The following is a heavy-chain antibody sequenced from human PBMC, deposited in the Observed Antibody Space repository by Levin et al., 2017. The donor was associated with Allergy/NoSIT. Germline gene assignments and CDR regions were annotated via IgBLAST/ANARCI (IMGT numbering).Heavy chain of an antibody. CDR2: IYVSADST. CDR1: GFTFSSYA. V-gene: IGHV3-23*01. J-gene: IGHJ4*02. CDR3: ARSSRGYDTFDS. D-gene: IGHD5-12*01. Sequence: GESLKISCAASGFTFSSYALSWVRQAPGKGLEWVSAIYVSADSTYYSDSVKGRFTISRDSSKNTLYLHMSSLRAEDTAVYYCARSSRGYDTFDSWGQGTLVTVSS.